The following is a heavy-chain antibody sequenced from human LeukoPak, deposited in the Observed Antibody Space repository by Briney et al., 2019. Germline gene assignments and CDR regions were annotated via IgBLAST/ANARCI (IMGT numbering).Heavy chain of an antibody. CDR2: IYYSGST. J-gene: IGHJ5*02. D-gene: IGHD4-17*01. V-gene: IGHV4-39*01. CDR1: GVSFSGYY. Sequence: SETLSLTCAVYGVSFSGYYWGRIRQPPGKGLEWIGSIYYSGSTYYNPSLKSRVTISVDTSKNQFSLKLSSVTAADTAVYYCARREPMTTVTTGFDPWGQGTLVTVSS. CDR3: ARREPMTTVTTGFDP.